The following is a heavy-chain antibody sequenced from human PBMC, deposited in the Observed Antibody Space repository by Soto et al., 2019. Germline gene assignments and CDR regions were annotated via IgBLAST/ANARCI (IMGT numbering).Heavy chain of an antibody. V-gene: IGHV3-23*01. Sequence: GGSLRLSCAASGFTFHTYAMTWVRQAPGKGLEWVSTISGSGVNTDYADSVKGRFTVSRDNPKTTVYLQMNSLRAEDTAVYYCAKDLNGYSGSYTFPYLDSWGQGALVTVSS. J-gene: IGHJ4*02. CDR2: ISGSGVNT. D-gene: IGHD1-26*01. CDR1: GFTFHTYA. CDR3: AKDLNGYSGSYTFPYLDS.